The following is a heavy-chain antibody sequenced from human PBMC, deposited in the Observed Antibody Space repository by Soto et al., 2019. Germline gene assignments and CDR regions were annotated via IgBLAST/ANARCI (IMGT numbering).Heavy chain of an antibody. D-gene: IGHD1-26*01. J-gene: IGHJ4*02. CDR3: ARLSYGGSYDY. CDR1: GGSISSSSYY. V-gene: IGHV4-39*01. CDR2: IYYSGST. Sequence: SETLSLTCTVSGGSISSSSYYWGWIRQPPGKGLEWIGSIYYSGSTYYNPSLKSRVTISVDTSKNQFSLKLSSVTAADTAVYYCARLSYGGSYDYWGQGTLVTVSS.